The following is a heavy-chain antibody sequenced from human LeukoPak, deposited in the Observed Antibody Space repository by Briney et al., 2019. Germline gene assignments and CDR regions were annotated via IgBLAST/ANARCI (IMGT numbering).Heavy chain of an antibody. Sequence: PSETLSLTCTVSGGSISSYYWSWIRQPPGKGREWIGYIYYSGSTNYNPSLKSRVTISVDTSKNQFSLKLSSVTAADTAVYYCARLTHNAFDIWGQGTMVTVSS. CDR1: GGSISSYY. V-gene: IGHV4-59*08. CDR3: ARLTHNAFDI. J-gene: IGHJ3*02. CDR2: IYYSGST.